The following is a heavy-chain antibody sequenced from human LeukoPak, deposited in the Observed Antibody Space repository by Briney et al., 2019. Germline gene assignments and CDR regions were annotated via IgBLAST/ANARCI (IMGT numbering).Heavy chain of an antibody. CDR2: INPYSGAP. J-gene: IGHJ5*02. CDR3: ATASVTRMRDP. Sequence: GASVKVSCKASGYDFSDLYFHWVRQAPGQGLEWMGWINPYSGAPIYAQKFQGRVTMETSSSTVYMQLSRLRYDDTAVYYCATASVTRMRDPWGQGTLVTVSS. V-gene: IGHV1-2*02. CDR1: GYDFSDLY.